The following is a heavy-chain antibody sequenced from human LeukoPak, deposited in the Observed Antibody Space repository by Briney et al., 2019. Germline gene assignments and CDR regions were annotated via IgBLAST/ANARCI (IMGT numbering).Heavy chain of an antibody. CDR1: GGSMNSYY. Sequence: SETLSLTCTVSGGSMNSYYWTWIRQPPGKGLEWIGYIYYSGSTYYNPSLKSRVTISVDTSKNQFSLKLSSVTAADTAVYYCARDRRAVAGFPVGVDYWGQGTLVTVSS. D-gene: IGHD6-19*01. CDR2: IYYSGST. J-gene: IGHJ4*02. V-gene: IGHV4-59*12. CDR3: ARDRRAVAGFPVGVDY.